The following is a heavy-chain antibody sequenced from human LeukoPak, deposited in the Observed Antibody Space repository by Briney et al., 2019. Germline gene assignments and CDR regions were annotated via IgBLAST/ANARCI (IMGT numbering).Heavy chain of an antibody. D-gene: IGHD4-23*01. CDR2: ISYDGSNK. CDR3: ASLDTVVPYYYYGMDV. CDR1: GFTFSSYA. Sequence: GGSLRLSCAASGFTFSSYAMHWVRQAPGKGLEWVAVISYDGSNKYYADSVKGRFTISRDNSKNTLYLQMNSLRAEDTAVYYCASLDTVVPYYYYGMDVWGQGTTVTVSS. V-gene: IGHV3-30-3*01. J-gene: IGHJ6*02.